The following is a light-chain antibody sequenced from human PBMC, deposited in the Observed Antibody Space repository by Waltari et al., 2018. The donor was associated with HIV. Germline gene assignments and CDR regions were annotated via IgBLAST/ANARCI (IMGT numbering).Light chain of an antibody. J-gene: IGLJ3*02. Sequence: QSVPTQPPSVSGAPGQRVSISCPGSTSNIGAGYDVPWSHQVPGTAPKLLIFGNTNRPSGIPDRISGSKSGTSASLAISGLRAEDEAYYYDCQSYDSSLSGSWVFGGGTKLTVL. CDR3: QSYDSSLSGSWV. CDR1: TSNIGAGYD. V-gene: IGLV1-40*01. CDR2: GNT.